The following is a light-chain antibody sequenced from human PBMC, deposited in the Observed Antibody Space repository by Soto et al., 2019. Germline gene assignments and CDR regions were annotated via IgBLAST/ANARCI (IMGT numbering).Light chain of an antibody. Sequence: EIVMTQFSATLSESPGERVTLSCRASQSVSTNVAWYQQKPGEAPRLLIFDASARAAGLPARFSGSGSGTEFSLSIHSLQSEDFAVYFCQQYNDWPITFGQGTRLEIK. CDR2: DAS. CDR3: QQYNDWPIT. J-gene: IGKJ5*01. V-gene: IGKV3-15*01. CDR1: QSVSTN.